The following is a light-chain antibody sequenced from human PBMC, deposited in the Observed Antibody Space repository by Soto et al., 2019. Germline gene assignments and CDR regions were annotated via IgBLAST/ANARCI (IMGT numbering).Light chain of an antibody. J-gene: IGLJ2*01. Sequence: QSVLTQPPSASGSPGQSVTISCTGTSSDVGGYNYVSWYQQHPGKAPKLMLYEVSKRPSGVPDRFSGSKSGNTASLTVSGLQAEDEADYYCSSYAGSKVFGGGTKLTVL. CDR3: SSYAGSKV. CDR2: EVS. CDR1: SSDVGGYNY. V-gene: IGLV2-8*01.